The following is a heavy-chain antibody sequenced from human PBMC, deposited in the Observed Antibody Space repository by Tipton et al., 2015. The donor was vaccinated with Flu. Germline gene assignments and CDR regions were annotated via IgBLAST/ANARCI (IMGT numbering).Heavy chain of an antibody. J-gene: IGHJ2*01. Sequence: GSLRLSCAASGFSFNFYWMTWVRQAPGKGLEWVANIDQSGRERYYVDSVKGRFTISRDNAENSLLLQMNSLRVDDTAVYYCARTDNGFYLEHWYFDLWGRGTPVTVSS. D-gene: IGHD3-22*01. CDR1: GFSFNFYW. CDR2: IDQSGRER. V-gene: IGHV3-7*01. CDR3: ARTDNGFYLEHWYFDL.